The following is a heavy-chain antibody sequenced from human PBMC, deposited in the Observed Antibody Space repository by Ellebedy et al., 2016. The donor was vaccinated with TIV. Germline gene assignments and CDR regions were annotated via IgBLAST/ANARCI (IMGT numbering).Heavy chain of an antibody. CDR2: IWYNGSDR. D-gene: IGHD2-15*01. CDR1: GFIFSTYT. CDR3: ARDLVYCSVSTCPTPYFGMDV. Sequence: GGSLRLXXATSGFIFSTYTMHWVRQAPGKGLEWVAVIWYNGSDRYYADSVKGRFTISRDNSKNTLYLQMNSLRADDTAVYYCARDLVYCSVSTCPTPYFGMDVWGQGTTVTVSS. J-gene: IGHJ6*02. V-gene: IGHV3-33*01.